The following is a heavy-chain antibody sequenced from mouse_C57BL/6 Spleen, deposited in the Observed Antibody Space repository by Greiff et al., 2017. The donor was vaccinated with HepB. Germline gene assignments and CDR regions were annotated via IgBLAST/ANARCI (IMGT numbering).Heavy chain of an antibody. CDR3: ARNYGSRPWFAY. Sequence: EVQLQQSGPELVKPGASVKISCKASGYSFTGYYMNWVKQSPEKSLEWIGEINPSTGGTTYNQKFKAKATLTVDKSSSTAYMQLKSLTSEDSAVYYCARNYGSRPWFAYWGQGTLVTVSA. J-gene: IGHJ3*01. CDR2: INPSTGGT. D-gene: IGHD1-1*01. V-gene: IGHV1-42*01. CDR1: GYSFTGYY.